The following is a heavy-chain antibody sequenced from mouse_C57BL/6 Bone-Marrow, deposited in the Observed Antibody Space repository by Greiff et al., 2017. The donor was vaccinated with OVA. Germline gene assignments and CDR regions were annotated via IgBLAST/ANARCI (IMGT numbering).Heavy chain of an antibody. D-gene: IGHD1-1*01. J-gene: IGHJ2*01. CDR3: ARTAYYYGSSYHFDY. CDR2: IWTGGGT. CDR1: GFSLTSYA. Sequence: QVQLQQSGPGLVAPSQSLSITCPVSGFSLTSYAISWVRQPPGKGLEWLGVIWTGGGTHYNSALNSRLSTSKDNSKSQVFLKMNSLQTEYTARYYCARTAYYYGSSYHFDYWGQGTTLTVSS. V-gene: IGHV2-9-1*01.